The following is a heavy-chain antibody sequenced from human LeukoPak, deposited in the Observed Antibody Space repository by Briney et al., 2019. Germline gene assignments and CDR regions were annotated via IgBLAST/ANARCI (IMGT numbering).Heavy chain of an antibody. CDR2: INHSGST. CDR3: VRVGYSSSWPFDAFDI. CDR1: GGSISSYY. Sequence: PSETLSLTCTVSGGSISSYYWSWIRQPPGKGLEWIGEINHSGSTNYNPSLKSRVTISVDTSKNQFSLKLSSVTAADTAVYYCVRVGYSSSWPFDAFDIWGQGTMVTVSS. J-gene: IGHJ3*02. D-gene: IGHD6-13*01. V-gene: IGHV4-34*01.